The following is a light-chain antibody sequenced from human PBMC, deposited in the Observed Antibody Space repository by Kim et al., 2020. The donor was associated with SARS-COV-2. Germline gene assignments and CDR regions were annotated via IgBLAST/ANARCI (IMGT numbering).Light chain of an antibody. J-gene: IGLJ1*01. V-gene: IGLV2-8*01. CDR3: SSYAGSNNV. CDR1: SSDVGGYNY. CDR2: EVS. Sequence: QSALTQPPSASGSPGQSVAISCTGTSSDVGGYNYVSWYQQHPGKAPKLMIYEVSKRPSGVPDRFSGSKSGNTASLTVSGLQAEDEADYYCSSYAGSNNVFGNGNKVTVL.